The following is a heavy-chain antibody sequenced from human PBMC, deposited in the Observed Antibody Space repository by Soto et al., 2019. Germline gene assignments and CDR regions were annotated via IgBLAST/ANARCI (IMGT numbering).Heavy chain of an antibody. J-gene: IGHJ6*02. CDR3: ARKRGYSYYYGMDV. D-gene: IGHD5-18*01. V-gene: IGHV4-59*01. Sequence: QVQLQESGPGLVKPSETLSLTCTVSGGSISSYYWSWIRQPPGKGLEWIGYIYYSGSTNYNPSLKSRVTISVDTSKNPFSLKLSSVTAADTAVYYWARKRGYSYYYGMDVCGQGTTVTVSS. CDR2: IYYSGST. CDR1: GGSISSYY.